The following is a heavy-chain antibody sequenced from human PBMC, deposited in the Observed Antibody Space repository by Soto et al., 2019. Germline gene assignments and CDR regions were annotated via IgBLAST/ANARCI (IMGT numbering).Heavy chain of an antibody. CDR2: ISSSSSYI. J-gene: IGHJ4*02. Sequence: GGSLRLSCAASGFTFSSYSMNWVRQAPGKGLEWVSSISSSSSYIYYADSVKGRFTISRDNAKNSIYLQMNSLRAEDTAVYYCARVRGSGSYSYMSVDYWGQGTLVTVSS. V-gene: IGHV3-21*01. D-gene: IGHD3-10*01. CDR1: GFTFSSYS. CDR3: ARVRGSGSYSYMSVDY.